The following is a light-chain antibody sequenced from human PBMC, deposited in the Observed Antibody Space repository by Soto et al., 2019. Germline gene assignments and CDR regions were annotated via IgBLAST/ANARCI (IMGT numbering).Light chain of an antibody. CDR1: QSFNSN. CDR2: GAS. Sequence: EIVMTQSPATLSVSPGERATPSCRASQSFNSNLAWYQQKPGQTPRLLIYGASTRATGIPARFSGSGSGTDFTLTIISLQSEDFAVYYCQQYNNWWTFGQGTKVEIK. V-gene: IGKV3-15*01. CDR3: QQYNNWWT. J-gene: IGKJ1*01.